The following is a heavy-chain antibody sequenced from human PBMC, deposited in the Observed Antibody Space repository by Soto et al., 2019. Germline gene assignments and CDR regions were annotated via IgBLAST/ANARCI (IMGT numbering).Heavy chain of an antibody. J-gene: IGHJ6*02. CDR1: GYTFNNYG. D-gene: IGHD3-9*01. CDR2: ISAYNGNT. CDR3: AREQATSDYYYYAMDV. V-gene: IGHV1-18*01. Sequence: QVQLVQSGAEVKKPGASVKVSCKAYGYTFNNYGISWVRQTPGQGLECMGWISAYNGNTNYVQKLQGRVTMTTDTSTNTAYMELRSLRSDDTAVYYCAREQATSDYYYYAMDVWGQGTTVTVSS.